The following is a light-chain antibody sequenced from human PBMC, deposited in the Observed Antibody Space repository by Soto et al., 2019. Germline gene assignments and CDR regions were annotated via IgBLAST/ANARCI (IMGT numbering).Light chain of an antibody. V-gene: IGLV2-14*01. CDR3: SSYTSSTTPYV. CDR1: TSDVGGYNY. J-gene: IGLJ1*01. CDR2: DVS. Sequence: QSVLTQPASVSGTPGQSITISCTGTTSDVGGYNYVSWFQQHPGKAPKLIIYDVSDRPSGVSNRFSGSKSGNTASLTISGLQAEDEADYFCSSYTSSTTPYVFRTGTKATVL.